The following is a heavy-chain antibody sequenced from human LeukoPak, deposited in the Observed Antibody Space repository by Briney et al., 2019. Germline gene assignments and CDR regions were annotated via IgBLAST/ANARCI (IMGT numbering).Heavy chain of an antibody. Sequence: SETLSLTCAVSGGSISSSNWWSWVRQPPGKGLEWIGEIYHSGSTNYNPSLKSRVTISVDKSKNQFSLKLSSVTAADTAVYYCVRRGGSKRYCSSTSCYSDYYYYYMDVWGKGTTVTVSS. CDR3: VRRGGSKRYCSSTSCYSDYYYYYMDV. CDR2: IYHSGST. J-gene: IGHJ6*03. D-gene: IGHD2-2*02. CDR1: GGSISSSNW. V-gene: IGHV4-4*02.